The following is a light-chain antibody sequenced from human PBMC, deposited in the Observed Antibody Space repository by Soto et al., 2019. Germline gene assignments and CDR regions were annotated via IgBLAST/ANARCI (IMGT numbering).Light chain of an antibody. CDR2: LAS. Sequence: EIVLTQSPATLSSFPGDRVTLSCRASQAVNTRLAWYQHRPGQAPRLLIYLASNRAAGVPARFSGSGSGTDFTLTISDVEPEDFAVYFCQQYERWPPYTFGQGTKLEIK. J-gene: IGKJ2*01. CDR3: QQYERWPPYT. CDR1: QAVNTR. V-gene: IGKV3-11*01.